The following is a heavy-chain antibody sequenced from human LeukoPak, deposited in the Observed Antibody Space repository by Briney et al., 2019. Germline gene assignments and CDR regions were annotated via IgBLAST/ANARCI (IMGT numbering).Heavy chain of an antibody. Sequence: ASVKVSCKASGYTFTGYYMHWVRQAPGQGLEWMGWINPNSGGTNYAQKFQGRVTTTRDTSISTAYMELSRLRSDDTAVYYCARDGVYYDSSGPEYWGQGTLVTVSS. V-gene: IGHV1-2*02. CDR2: INPNSGGT. CDR1: GYTFTGYY. D-gene: IGHD3-22*01. CDR3: ARDGVYYDSSGPEY. J-gene: IGHJ4*02.